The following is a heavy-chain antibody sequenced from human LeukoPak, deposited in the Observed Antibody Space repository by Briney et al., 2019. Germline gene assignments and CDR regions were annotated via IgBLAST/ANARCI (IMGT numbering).Heavy chain of an antibody. J-gene: IGHJ4*02. CDR2: IKEDGSEK. Sequence: GGSLRLSCAASGFTFSRHWMSWVRQAPGKGLEWVANIKEDGSEKDYVDSVKGRFTISRDNAKNSLYLQMNSLRAEDTAVYYCARDSSSWGFEYWGQGTLVTVSS. CDR3: ARDSSSWGFEY. D-gene: IGHD6-13*01. CDR1: GFTFSRHW. V-gene: IGHV3-7*01.